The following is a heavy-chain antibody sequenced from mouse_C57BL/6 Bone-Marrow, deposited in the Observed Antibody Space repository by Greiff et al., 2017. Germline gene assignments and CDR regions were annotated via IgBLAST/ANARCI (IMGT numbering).Heavy chain of an antibody. D-gene: IGHD2-1*01. CDR3: ARDGNYVGWFAY. CDR1: GYTFTDYY. Sequence: EVQLQQSGPELVKPGASVKISCKASGYTFTDYYMTWVKQSHGKSLEWIGDINPNNGGTSYNQKFKGKATLTVDKSSSTAYMELRSLTSEDSAVYYCARDGNYVGWFAYGGQGTLVTVSA. V-gene: IGHV1-26*01. CDR2: INPNNGGT. J-gene: IGHJ3*01.